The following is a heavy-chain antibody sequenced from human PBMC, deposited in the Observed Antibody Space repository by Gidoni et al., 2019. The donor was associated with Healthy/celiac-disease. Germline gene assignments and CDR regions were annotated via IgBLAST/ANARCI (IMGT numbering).Heavy chain of an antibody. D-gene: IGHD2-2*01. Sequence: RQAPGKGLEYVSAISSNGGSTYYADSVKGRFTISRDNSKNTLYLQMSSLRAEDTAVYYCVSPYCSSTSCHPLYFDYWGQGTLVTVSS. CDR3: VSPYCSSTSCHPLYFDY. CDR2: ISSNGGST. V-gene: IGHV3-64D*06. J-gene: IGHJ4*02.